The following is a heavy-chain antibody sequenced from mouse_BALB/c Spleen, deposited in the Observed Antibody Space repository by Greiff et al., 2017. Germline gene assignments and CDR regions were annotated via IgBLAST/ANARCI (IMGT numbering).Heavy chain of an antibody. CDR1: GYTFTSYW. V-gene: IGHV1-87*01. CDR2: IYPGDGDT. D-gene: IGHD1-1*02. Sequence: QVQLKESGAELAGPGASVKLSCKASGYTFTSYWMQWVKQRPGQGLEWIGAIYPGDGDTRYTQKFKGKATLTADKSSSTAYMQLSSLASEDSAVYYCARGVAEGYAMDYWGQGTSVTVSS. CDR3: ARGVAEGYAMDY. J-gene: IGHJ4*01.